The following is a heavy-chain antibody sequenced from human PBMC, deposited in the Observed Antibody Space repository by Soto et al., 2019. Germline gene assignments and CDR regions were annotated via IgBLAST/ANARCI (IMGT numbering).Heavy chain of an antibody. J-gene: IGHJ4*02. CDR3: AKPSTTTNWYLFDY. D-gene: IGHD1-1*01. Sequence: PGGSLRLSCAASGFTFDSYVMSWVRQAPGKGLEWVSRISATGAGTDYADSVKGRFTISRDNSKNMLYLQMNSLRAEDTAVYYCAKPSTTTNWYLFDYWGQGALVTVSS. CDR2: ISATGAGT. CDR1: GFTFDSYV. V-gene: IGHV3-23*01.